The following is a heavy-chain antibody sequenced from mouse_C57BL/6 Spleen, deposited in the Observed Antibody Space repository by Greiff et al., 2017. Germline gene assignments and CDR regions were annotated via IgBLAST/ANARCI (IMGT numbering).Heavy chain of an antibody. V-gene: IGHV1-55*01. D-gene: IGHD1-1*01. CDR3: ARWNYYGSSPSWFAY. CDR2: IYPGSGST. Sequence: VQGVESGAELVKPGASVKMSCKASGYTFTSYWITWVKQRPGQGLEWIGDIYPGSGSTNYNEKFKSKATLTVDTSSSPAYMQLSSLTSDDSAVYYCARWNYYGSSPSWFAYWGQGTLVTVSA. J-gene: IGHJ3*01. CDR1: GYTFTSYW.